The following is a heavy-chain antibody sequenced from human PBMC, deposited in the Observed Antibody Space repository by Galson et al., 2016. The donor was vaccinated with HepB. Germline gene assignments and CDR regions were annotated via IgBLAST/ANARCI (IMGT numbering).Heavy chain of an antibody. V-gene: IGHV4-39*01. Sequence: SETLSLTCTVAGGSISNDNHYWGWIRQPPGKGLEWIGSIYYNENTYYNPSLESRVTMSVETSKNQFSLTLSSVTAADTAVYSWARHAYSSPRYYFDFWGQGTLITASS. D-gene: IGHD3-22*01. J-gene: IGHJ4*02. CDR3: ARHAYSSPRYYFDF. CDR1: GGSISNDNHY. CDR2: IYYNENT.